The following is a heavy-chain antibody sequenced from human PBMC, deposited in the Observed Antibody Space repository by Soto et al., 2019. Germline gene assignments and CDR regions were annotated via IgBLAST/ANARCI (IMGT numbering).Heavy chain of an antibody. Sequence: ASVKGSCKAVGYTFTRYAMHWVRLAPGKRLEWMGWINAGNGNTKYSQKFQGRVTITRDTSASTAYMELSSLRSEDTAVYYCARDVGVIPRSTRYLGVNWFDTWGPGTLVT. CDR2: INAGNGNT. CDR3: ARDVGVIPRSTRYLGVNWFDT. V-gene: IGHV1-3*01. J-gene: IGHJ5*02. CDR1: GYTFTRYA. D-gene: IGHD2-2*01.